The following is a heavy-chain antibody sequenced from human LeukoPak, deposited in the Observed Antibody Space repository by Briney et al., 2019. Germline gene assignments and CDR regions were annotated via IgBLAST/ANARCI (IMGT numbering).Heavy chain of an antibody. J-gene: IGHJ4*02. CDR1: GFSFSDYY. CDR2: IKSGGTTT. D-gene: IGHD6-19*01. Sequence: GGSLTLSCEASGFSFSDYYMSWIRQVPGKGLEWISYIKSGGTTTHYSDSVKGRFTISRDDAKNSLFLQMNSLRAEDTAVYYCATLRWGSGRYAGDYWGQGSLVTVSS. V-gene: IGHV3-11*01. CDR3: ATLRWGSGRYAGDY.